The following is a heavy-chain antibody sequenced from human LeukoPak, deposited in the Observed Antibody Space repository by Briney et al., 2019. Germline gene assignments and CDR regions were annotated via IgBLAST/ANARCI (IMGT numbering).Heavy chain of an antibody. CDR3: ARGPYKYDGSGAFDI. J-gene: IGHJ3*02. CDR1: GVSISRGSHY. V-gene: IGHV4-61*02. CDR2: IYTSGST. D-gene: IGHD3-22*01. Sequence: SETLSLTCTVSGVSISRGSHYWSWIRQPAGKGLEWIGRIYTSGSTNYNPSLKSRVTISVDTSKNQFSLKLTSVTAADTAVYYCARGPYKYDGSGAFDIWGQGTMVTVSS.